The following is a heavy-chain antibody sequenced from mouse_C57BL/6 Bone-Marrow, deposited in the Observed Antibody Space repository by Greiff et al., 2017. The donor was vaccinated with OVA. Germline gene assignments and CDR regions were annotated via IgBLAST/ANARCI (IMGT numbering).Heavy chain of an antibody. CDR2: IWGDGST. J-gene: IGHJ1*03. CDR1: GFSLTRSG. CDR3: AKHWEGYFDV. V-gene: IGHV2-3*01. Sequence: QVQLKESGPGLVAPSQSLSITCTVSGFSLTRSGVSWVRQPPGTGLAWLGVIWGDGSTNYHSALISRLSISKDNSQSQVFLKLNSLQTDDTATYYCAKHWEGYFDVWGTGTTVTVSS. D-gene: IGHD4-1*01.